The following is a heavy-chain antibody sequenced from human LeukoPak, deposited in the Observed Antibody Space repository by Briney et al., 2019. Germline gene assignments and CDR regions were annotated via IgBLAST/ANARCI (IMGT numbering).Heavy chain of an antibody. CDR2: ISYDGSKK. Sequence: GRSLRLSCAASGFTFSSYAIHWARQAPGKGLEWVAVISYDGSKKYYADSVKGRFTISRDNSKNTLYLQMNSLRAEDTAVYYCARASIRRNPSEAYYFDYWGQGTLVTVSS. CDR3: ARASIRRNPSEAYYFDY. J-gene: IGHJ4*02. V-gene: IGHV3-30*04. CDR1: GFTFSSYA. D-gene: IGHD1-14*01.